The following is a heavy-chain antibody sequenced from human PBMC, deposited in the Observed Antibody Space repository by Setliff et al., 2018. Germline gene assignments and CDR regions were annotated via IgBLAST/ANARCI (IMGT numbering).Heavy chain of an antibody. V-gene: IGHV4-39*01. CDR1: GGPISSSNYY. D-gene: IGHD1-26*01. CDR3: ARHPSSGSYYGGSIFYFDD. CDR2: INYRGNT. Sequence: SETLSLTCTVSGGPISSSNYYWGWIRQPPGKGLEWIGSINYRGNTHDNPSLRSRVTKSVDTSKSHFSLKLSFVTAADTAVYYCARHPSSGSYYGGSIFYFDDWGPGILVTVSS. J-gene: IGHJ4*02.